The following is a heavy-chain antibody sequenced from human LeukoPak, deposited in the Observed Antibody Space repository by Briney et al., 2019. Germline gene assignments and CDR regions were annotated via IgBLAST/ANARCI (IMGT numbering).Heavy chain of an antibody. CDR2: INPSGGST. J-gene: IGHJ3*02. D-gene: IGHD3-22*01. V-gene: IGHV1-46*01. Sequence: ASVKVSCKASGHTFTSYYMHWVRQAPGQGLEWMGIINPSGGSTSYAQKFQGRVTMTRDTSTSTVYMELSSLRSEDTAVYYCATRDLSADDSSGYYHTLDAFDIWGQGTMVTVSS. CDR3: ATRDLSADDSSGYYHTLDAFDI. CDR1: GHTFTSYY.